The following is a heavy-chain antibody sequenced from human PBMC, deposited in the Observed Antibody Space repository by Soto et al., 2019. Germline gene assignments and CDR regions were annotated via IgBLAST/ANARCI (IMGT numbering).Heavy chain of an antibody. V-gene: IGHV3-74*01. CDR3: TRGPRPSSVGTGAF. Sequence: GGSLRLSCAASGFVFEMYWMHWVRQTPGKGPEWVSRISDDGARTGYADSVKGRFTISRDNAKNSLYLQMNSLRAEDTTVYYCTRGPRPSSVGTGAFWGRGALVTVSS. CDR2: ISDDGART. J-gene: IGHJ4*02. CDR1: GFVFEMYW. D-gene: IGHD3-10*01.